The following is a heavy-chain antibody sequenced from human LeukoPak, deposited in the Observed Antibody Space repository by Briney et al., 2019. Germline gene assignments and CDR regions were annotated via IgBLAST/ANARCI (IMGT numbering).Heavy chain of an antibody. V-gene: IGHV3-74*01. CDR2: INSDGSST. J-gene: IGHJ4*02. D-gene: IGHD5-18*01. CDR1: GFTFSSYG. Sequence: PGRSLRLSCAASGFTFSSYGMHWVRQAPGKGLVWVSRINSDGSSTSYADSVKGRFTISRDNAKNTLYLQMNSLRAEDTAVYYCAREGYSYGLDYWGQGTLVTVSS. CDR3: AREGYSYGLDY.